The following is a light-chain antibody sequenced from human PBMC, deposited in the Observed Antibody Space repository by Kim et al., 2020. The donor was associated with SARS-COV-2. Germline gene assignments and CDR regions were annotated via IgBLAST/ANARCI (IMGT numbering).Light chain of an antibody. V-gene: IGKV3-11*01. J-gene: IGKJ1*01. CDR2: DAY. Sequence: EIVLTQSPATLSLSPGERATLSCRASQRIGSDLAWYQQKPGQAPRLIISDAYNRATGIPARFSGSGSGTDFTLTVSSLQAEDSAVYYCQQRNMWPRTFGQGTKVDIK. CDR3: QQRNMWPRT. CDR1: QRIGSD.